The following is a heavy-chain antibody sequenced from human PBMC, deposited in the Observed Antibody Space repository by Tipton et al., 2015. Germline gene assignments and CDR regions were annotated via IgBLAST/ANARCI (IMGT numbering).Heavy chain of an antibody. V-gene: IGHV4-31*03. J-gene: IGHJ5*02. CDR1: GVSLKSGGYY. Sequence: TLSLTCTVSGVSLKSGGYYWSWIRQHPGEGLEWIGYIYFTGSTYYNPSLKSRATISVDTSKNQFSLRLSSVTAADTAMYYCARVSTFLNWFDPWGQGTLVTVSS. CDR2: IYFTGST. CDR3: ARVSTFLNWFDP. D-gene: IGHD3-16*01.